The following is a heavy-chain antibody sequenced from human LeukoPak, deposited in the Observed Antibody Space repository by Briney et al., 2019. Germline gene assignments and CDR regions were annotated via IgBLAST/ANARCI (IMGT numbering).Heavy chain of an antibody. V-gene: IGHV1-18*01. J-gene: IGHJ6*02. D-gene: IGHD6-13*01. CDR1: GYTFTSYG. CDR3: ARDLSSSWYRGRSDYYYGMDV. Sequence: ASVKVSCKASGYTFTSYGISWVRQAPGQGLEWMGWISAYNGNTNYAQKLQGRVTMTTDTSTSTAYMELRSLRSDDTAVYYCARDLSSSWYRGRSDYYYGMDVWGQGTTVTVSS. CDR2: ISAYNGNT.